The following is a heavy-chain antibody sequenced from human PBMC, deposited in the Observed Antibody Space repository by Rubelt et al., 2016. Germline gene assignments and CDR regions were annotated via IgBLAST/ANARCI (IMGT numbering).Heavy chain of an antibody. Sequence: GRGLEWVAVISYDGSNKYYADSVKGRFTISRDNSKNTLYLQMNSLRAEDTAVYYCARVDSGSYYYYYGMDVWGQGTTVTVSS. V-gene: IGHV3-30*04. CDR3: ARVDSGSYYYYYGMDV. J-gene: IGHJ6*02. D-gene: IGHD1-26*01. CDR2: ISYDGSNK.